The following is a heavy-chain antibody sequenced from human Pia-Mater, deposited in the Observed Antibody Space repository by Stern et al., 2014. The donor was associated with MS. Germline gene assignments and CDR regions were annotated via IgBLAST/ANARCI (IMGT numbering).Heavy chain of an antibody. CDR1: GFPFDTYT. D-gene: IGHD6-25*01. Sequence: VQLVQSGGRLVKPGESLTLSCAASGFPFDTYTMHWVRQSPGTGLEWISSIRTESSYINYADSVKGRFTISRDNANNSLYLQMNSLRPEDTAVYYCARRAGGLIAAGSLGYWGQGILVTVSS. CDR2: IRTESSYI. CDR3: ARRAGGLIAAGSLGY. V-gene: IGHV3-21*01. J-gene: IGHJ4*02.